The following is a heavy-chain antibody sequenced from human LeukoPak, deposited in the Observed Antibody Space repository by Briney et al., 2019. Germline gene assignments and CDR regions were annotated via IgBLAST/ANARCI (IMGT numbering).Heavy chain of an antibody. J-gene: IGHJ4*02. CDR1: GYTFTSYG. V-gene: IGHV1-46*01. CDR3: ARSQFARSYFDY. Sequence: ASVKVSCKASGYTFTSYGISWVRQAPGQGLEWMGIINPSGGSTSYAQKFQGRVTMTRDTSTSTVYMELSSLRSEDTAVYYCARSQFARSYFDYWGQGTLVTVSS. CDR2: INPSGGST. D-gene: IGHD5-24*01.